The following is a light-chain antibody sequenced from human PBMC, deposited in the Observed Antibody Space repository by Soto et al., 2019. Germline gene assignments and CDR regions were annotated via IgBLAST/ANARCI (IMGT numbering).Light chain of an antibody. Sequence: DIQMTQSPSTLSGSVGDRVTITCRASQTISSWLAWYQQKPGKAPKLLIYKASSLDSGVPSRFSGSGSGTEFTLTISSLQPDDFATYYCQHYNSYSTFGQGTRLEIK. J-gene: IGKJ5*01. CDR1: QTISSW. CDR2: KAS. CDR3: QHYNSYST. V-gene: IGKV1-5*03.